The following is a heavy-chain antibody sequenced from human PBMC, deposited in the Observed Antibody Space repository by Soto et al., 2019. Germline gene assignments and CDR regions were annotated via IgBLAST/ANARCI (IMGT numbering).Heavy chain of an antibody. CDR2: IIPLGSSQ. J-gene: IGHJ3*01. D-gene: IGHD2-21*02. V-gene: IGHV1-69*04. CDR3: ARSRDRCGGDCYSVYAAFDL. Sequence: QVQLVQSGAEVKKPGSLLKVSCKASGATYSPFIAYAISWLRHAPGHGLDWMGSIIPLGSSQHYAEGFQGRATISADSSTFTVSLELTNLTSDDAAVYFCARSRDRCGGDCYSVYAAFDLWGQGTAVTVSS. CDR1: GATYSPFIAYA.